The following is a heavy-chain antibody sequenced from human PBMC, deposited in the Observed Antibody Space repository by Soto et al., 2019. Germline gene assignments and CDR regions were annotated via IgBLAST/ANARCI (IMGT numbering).Heavy chain of an antibody. D-gene: IGHD5-18*01. CDR3: AKDPWIQLWFYFDY. J-gene: IGHJ4*02. V-gene: IGHV3-33*06. CDR2: IWYDGSNK. CDR1: GFTFSSYG. Sequence: QVQLVESGGGVVQPGRSLRLSCAASGFTFSSYGMHWVRQAPGKGLEWVAVIWYDGSNKYYADSVKGRFTISRDNSKNTLYLQMNSLRAEDTAVYYCAKDPWIQLWFYFDYWGQGTLVTVSS.